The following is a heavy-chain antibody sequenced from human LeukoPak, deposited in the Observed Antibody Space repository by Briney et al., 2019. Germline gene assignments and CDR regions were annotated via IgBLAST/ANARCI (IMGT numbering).Heavy chain of an antibody. CDR1: GFTFSSYA. V-gene: IGHV3-48*01. CDR3: ARVGLRGVVIIPFDY. CDR2: ISSSSSTI. D-gene: IGHD3-3*01. Sequence: GGSLRLSCAASGFTFSSYAMSWVRQAPGKGLEWVSYISSSSSTIYYADSVKGRFTISRDNAKNSLYLQMNSLRAEDTAVYYCARVGLRGVVIIPFDYWGQGTLVTVSS. J-gene: IGHJ4*02.